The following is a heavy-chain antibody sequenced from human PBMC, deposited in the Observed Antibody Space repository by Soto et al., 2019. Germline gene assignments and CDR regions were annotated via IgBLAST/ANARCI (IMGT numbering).Heavy chain of an antibody. D-gene: IGHD1-26*01. Sequence: GGSLRLSCAASGFTVSSNYMSWVRQAPGKGLEWVSVIYSGGSTYYADSVKGRFTISRDNSKNTLYLQMNSLRAEDTAVYYCARVGDGGELEEPFFDYWGQGTLVTVSS. CDR3: ARVGDGGELEEPFFDY. V-gene: IGHV3-66*01. CDR1: GFTVSSNY. J-gene: IGHJ4*02. CDR2: IYSGGST.